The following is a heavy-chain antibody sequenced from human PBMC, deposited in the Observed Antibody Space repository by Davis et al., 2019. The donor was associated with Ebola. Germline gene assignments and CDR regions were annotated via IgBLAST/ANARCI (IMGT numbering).Heavy chain of an antibody. D-gene: IGHD4-17*01. CDR3: AKHPPVTNEYYFDY. CDR2: ISSSSSTI. CDR1: GFTFSSYS. Sequence: GGSLRLSCAASGFTFSSYSMNWVRQAPGKGLEWVSYISSSSSTIYYADSVKGRFTISRDNAKNSLYLQMNSLRAEDTAVYYCAKHPPVTNEYYFDYWGQGTLVTVSS. V-gene: IGHV3-48*01. J-gene: IGHJ4*02.